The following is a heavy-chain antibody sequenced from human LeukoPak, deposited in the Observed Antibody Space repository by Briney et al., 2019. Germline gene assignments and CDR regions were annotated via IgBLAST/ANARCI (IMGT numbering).Heavy chain of an antibody. J-gene: IGHJ4*02. Sequence: SETLSLTCTVSGGSIGSYYWSWIRQPPGKGLEWIGYIYYSGSTNYNPSLKSRVTISVDTSKNQFSLKLSSVTAADTAVYYCARSGVYYFDYWGQGTLVTVSS. V-gene: IGHV4-59*01. CDR2: IYYSGST. D-gene: IGHD3-10*01. CDR3: ARSGVYYFDY. CDR1: GGSIGSYY.